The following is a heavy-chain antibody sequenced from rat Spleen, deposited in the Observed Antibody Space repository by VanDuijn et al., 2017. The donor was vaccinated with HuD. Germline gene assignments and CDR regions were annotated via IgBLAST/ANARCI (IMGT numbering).Heavy chain of an antibody. D-gene: IGHD1-11*01. CDR1: GYSITSNY. CDR2: ISYSGST. CDR3: ARMHYGLDY. V-gene: IGHV3-1*01. J-gene: IGHJ2*01. Sequence: EVQLQESGPGLVKPSQSLSLTCSVTGYSITSNYWAWIRKFPGNKMEWIGRISYSGSTKYSPSLESRISITRDTSQNQFFLRLNSVTAEDTATYYCARMHYGLDYWGQGVMVTVSS.